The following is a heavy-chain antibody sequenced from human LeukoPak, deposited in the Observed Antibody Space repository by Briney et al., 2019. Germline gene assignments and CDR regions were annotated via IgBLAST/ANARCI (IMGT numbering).Heavy chain of an antibody. V-gene: IGHV3-9*01. J-gene: IGHJ5*02. D-gene: IGHD3-3*01. CDR1: GFTFDDYA. Sequence: PGRSLRLSCAASGFTFDDYAMHWVRHAPGKGLEWVSGISWNSGSIGYADSVKGRFTISRDNAKNSLYLQMNSLRAEDTAVYYCAKDAVLRFLEWLPRNWFDPWGQGTLVTVSS. CDR3: AKDAVLRFLEWLPRNWFDP. CDR2: ISWNSGSI.